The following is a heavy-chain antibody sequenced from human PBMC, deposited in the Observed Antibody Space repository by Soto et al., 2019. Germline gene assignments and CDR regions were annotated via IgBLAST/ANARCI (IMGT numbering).Heavy chain of an antibody. Sequence: SETLSLTCTVSGGFISSCGYYWSWIRQHPGKGLEWIGYIYYSGSTYYNPSLKSRVTISVDTSKNQFSLKLSSVTAADTAVYYCAGHNYDMVYWGQGTLVTVSS. CDR3: AGHNYDMVY. D-gene: IGHD3-9*01. CDR2: IYYSGST. J-gene: IGHJ4*02. CDR1: GGFISSCGYY. V-gene: IGHV4-31*03.